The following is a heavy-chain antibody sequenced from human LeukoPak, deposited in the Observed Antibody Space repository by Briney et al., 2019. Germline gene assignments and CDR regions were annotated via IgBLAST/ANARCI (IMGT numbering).Heavy chain of an antibody. J-gene: IGHJ4*02. CDR1: GYSFINYW. D-gene: IGHD6-19*01. CDR3: ARALQGSSGIDY. CDR2: IYPGDSES. V-gene: IGHV5-51*01. Sequence: GESLKISCKGSGYSFINYWFGWLRQLPGKGLEWLGIIYPGDSESRYSPSFQGQVTISADKSISTAYLQWSSLKASDTAMYYCARALQGSSGIDYWGQGTLVTVSS.